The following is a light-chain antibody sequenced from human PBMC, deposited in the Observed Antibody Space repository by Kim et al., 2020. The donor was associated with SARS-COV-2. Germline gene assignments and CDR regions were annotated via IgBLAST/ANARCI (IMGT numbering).Light chain of an antibody. J-gene: IGKJ4*01. CDR2: DAS. CDR3: QQYDNLPRT. Sequence: DIQMTQSPSSLSASVGDRVTITCQASQDITNYLSWWQQKPGKAPNLLIYDASTLETGVPSRFSGGGLGTHFTFTITSLQPEDIATYYCQQYDNLPRTFGRGTKVDIK. CDR1: QDITNY. V-gene: IGKV1-33*01.